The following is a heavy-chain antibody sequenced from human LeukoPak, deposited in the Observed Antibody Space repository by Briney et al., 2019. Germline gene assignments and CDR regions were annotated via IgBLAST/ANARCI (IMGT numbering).Heavy chain of an antibody. V-gene: IGHV4-59*08. J-gene: IGHJ4*02. D-gene: IGHD3-3*01. CDR1: GGSISSYY. CDR2: IYYSGST. CDR3: ARHWSSLTPFDY. Sequence: SETLSLTCTVSGGSISSYYWSWIRQPPGKGLEWIGYIYYSGSTNYNPSLKSRVTISVDTSKNQFSLKLSSVTAADTAVYYCARHWSSLTPFDYWGQGTLVTVSS.